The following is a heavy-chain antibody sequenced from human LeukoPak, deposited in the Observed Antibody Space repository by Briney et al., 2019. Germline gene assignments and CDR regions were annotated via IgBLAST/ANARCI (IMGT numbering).Heavy chain of an antibody. CDR3: ARGRLNYNSGGYYENPHLDY. CDR2: FDPEDGET. V-gene: IGHV1-69*10. J-gene: IGHJ4*02. CDR1: GGTFSSYA. Sequence: ASVKVSCKASGGTFSSYAISWVRQAPGKGLEWMGGFDPEDGETIYAQKFQGRVTMTRDMSTSTVYMDLSSLTSEDTAVYYCARGRLNYNSGGYYENPHLDYWGQGTLVTVSS. D-gene: IGHD3-22*01.